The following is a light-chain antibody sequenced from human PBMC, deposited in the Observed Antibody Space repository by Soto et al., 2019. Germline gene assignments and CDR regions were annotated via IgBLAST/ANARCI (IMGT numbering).Light chain of an antibody. J-gene: IGKJ1*01. CDR2: GAS. CDR1: QSVSSSS. CDR3: QQYGSSPRT. Sequence: EIVLTQSPGTLSLSPGEIATLSCRASQSVSSSSLAWYQLKPGQAPRLLIYGASSRATGIPDRFSGSGSGTDFTLTISRLDPEDFAVYFCQQYGSSPRTFGQGTKVEIK. V-gene: IGKV3-20*01.